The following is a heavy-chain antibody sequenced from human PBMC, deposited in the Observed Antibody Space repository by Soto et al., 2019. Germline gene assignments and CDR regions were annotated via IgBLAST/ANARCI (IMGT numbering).Heavy chain of an antibody. Sequence: RASVKVSCKASGGTFSSYAISWVRQAPGQGLEWMGGIIPIFGTANYAQKFQGRVTITADESTSTAYMELSSLRSEDTAVYYCASGSYDSSGYYYLDYWGQGTLVTVSS. CDR2: IIPIFGTA. V-gene: IGHV1-69*13. D-gene: IGHD3-22*01. CDR1: GGTFSSYA. J-gene: IGHJ4*02. CDR3: ASGSYDSSGYYYLDY.